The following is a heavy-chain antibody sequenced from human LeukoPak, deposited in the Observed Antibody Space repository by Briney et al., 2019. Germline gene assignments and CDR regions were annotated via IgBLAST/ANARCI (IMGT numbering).Heavy chain of an antibody. CDR2: ISGSGGST. CDR3: AKDGSEGYSSSWRYYYYYYGMDV. V-gene: IGHV3-23*01. CDR1: GFTFSSYV. D-gene: IGHD6-13*01. Sequence: TGGSLRLSCAASGFTFSSYVMSWVRQAPGKGLEWVSAISGSGGSTYYADSVKGRFTISRDNSKNTLYLQMNSLRAEDTAVYYCAKDGSEGYSSSWRYYYYYYGMDVWGQGTTVTVSS. J-gene: IGHJ6*02.